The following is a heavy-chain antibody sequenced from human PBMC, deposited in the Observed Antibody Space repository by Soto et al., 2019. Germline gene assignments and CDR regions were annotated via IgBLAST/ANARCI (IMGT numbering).Heavy chain of an antibody. J-gene: IGHJ3*02. D-gene: IGHD2-15*01. CDR1: GGSISSYY. Sequence: PSETLSLTCTVSGGSISSYYWSWIRQPPGKGLEWIGYIYYSGSTNYNPSLKSRVTISVDTSKNQFSLKLSSVTAADTAVYYCARSLGYCSGGSCYFAAFDIWGQGTMVTVSS. CDR2: IYYSGST. V-gene: IGHV4-59*08. CDR3: ARSLGYCSGGSCYFAAFDI.